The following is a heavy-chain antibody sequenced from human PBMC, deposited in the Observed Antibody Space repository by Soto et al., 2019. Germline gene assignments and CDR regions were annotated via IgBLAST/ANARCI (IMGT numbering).Heavy chain of an antibody. Sequence: LPLTCTVSGGSISSSSYYWGCIRQPPGKGLEWIGSIYYSGSTYYNPSLKSRVTISVDTSKNQFSLKLSSVTAADTAVYYCARAPMGEKYYDFWSGYYHFDYWGQGTLVTVSS. V-gene: IGHV4-39*01. J-gene: IGHJ4*02. D-gene: IGHD3-3*01. CDR3: ARAPMGEKYYDFWSGYYHFDY. CDR2: IYYSGST. CDR1: GGSISSSSYY.